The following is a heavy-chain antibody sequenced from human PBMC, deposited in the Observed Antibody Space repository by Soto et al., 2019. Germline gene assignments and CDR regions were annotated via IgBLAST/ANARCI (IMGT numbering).Heavy chain of an antibody. D-gene: IGHD4-17*01. Sequence: RMSKKNGNGLEWVGIISPDTSRTLYSPSLQGQVAISVDKSISTVYLQWNSLKASDTAMYYCTTRLICLSKSSPGLAIWAQGTLVTVSS. CDR2: ISPDTSRT. CDR3: TTRLICLSKSSPGLAI. V-gene: IGHV5-51*01. J-gene: IGHJ4*02.